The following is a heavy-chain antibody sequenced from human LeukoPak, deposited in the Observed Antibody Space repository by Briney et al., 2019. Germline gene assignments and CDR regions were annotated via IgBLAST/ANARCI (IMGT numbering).Heavy chain of an antibody. CDR2: ISSSSSYI. CDR1: GFTIRSYS. D-gene: IGHD3-10*01. J-gene: IGHJ4*02. V-gene: IGHV3-21*01. Sequence: GGSLRLSCAASGFTIRSYSMNWVRQAPGKGLEWVSSISSSSSYIYYADSVKGRFTISRDNAKNSLYLQMNSLRAEDTAVYYCARGGVGGSGSLGDWGQGTLVTVSS. CDR3: ARGGVGGSGSLGD.